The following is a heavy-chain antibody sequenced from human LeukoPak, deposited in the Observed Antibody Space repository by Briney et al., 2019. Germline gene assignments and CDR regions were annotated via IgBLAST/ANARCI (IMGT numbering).Heavy chain of an antibody. CDR1: GFSFSSYW. V-gene: IGHV3-7*01. D-gene: IGHD3-16*01. J-gene: IGHJ4*02. Sequence: GGSLRLSCAASGFSFSSYWMSWVRQASGKGLEWVANIRQDGSEKYYVDSVKGRFTISRDNAKNSLYLQMNSLRAEDTAVYYCVGHSDYWGQGTPVTVSS. CDR2: IRQDGSEK. CDR3: VGHSDY.